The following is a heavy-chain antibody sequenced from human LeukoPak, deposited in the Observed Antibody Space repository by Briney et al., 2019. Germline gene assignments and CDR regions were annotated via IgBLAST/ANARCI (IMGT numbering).Heavy chain of an antibody. Sequence: PSQTLSLTCTVSGGSVSSGGYYWSWIRQHSGKGLEWLGYIYYSGSPYYNLSLKSRGTMSLDTSKNQFSLKLSSVTAADTAVYYCRVTGSRVYDSSGYYYDYFDYWGQGTLVTVSS. V-gene: IGHV4-31*03. D-gene: IGHD3-22*01. CDR1: GGSVSSGGYY. J-gene: IGHJ4*02. CDR3: RVTGSRVYDSSGYYYDYFDY. CDR2: IYYSGSP.